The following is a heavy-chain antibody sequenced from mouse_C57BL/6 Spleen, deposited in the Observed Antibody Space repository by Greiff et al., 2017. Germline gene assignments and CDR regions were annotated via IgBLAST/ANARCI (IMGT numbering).Heavy chain of an antibody. CDR1: GYTFPSYW. Sequence: QVQLQQPGAELVRPGSSVKLSCKASGYTFPSYWMHWVKQRPIQGLEWIGNIDPSDSETHYNQKFKDKATLTVDKSSSTAYMQLSSLTSEDSAVYYCARSGNYGNYGGWYFDVWGTGTTVTVSS. D-gene: IGHD2-1*01. V-gene: IGHV1-52*01. CDR3: ARSGNYGNYGGWYFDV. J-gene: IGHJ1*03. CDR2: IDPSDSET.